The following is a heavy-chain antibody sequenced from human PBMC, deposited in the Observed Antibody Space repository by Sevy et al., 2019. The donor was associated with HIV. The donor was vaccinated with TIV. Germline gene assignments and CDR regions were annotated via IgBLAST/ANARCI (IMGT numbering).Heavy chain of an antibody. V-gene: IGHV1-8*01. CDR1: GYTFTSYD. Sequence: ASVKVSCKASGYTFTSYDINWVRQATGQGLEWMGWMNPNSGNTGYAQKFQGRVTMTRNTSLSTAYMELSSLRSEDTAVYYCARVCSSTSCNEYWFDPWGQGTLVTVSS. CDR3: ARVCSSTSCNEYWFDP. CDR2: MNPNSGNT. J-gene: IGHJ5*02. D-gene: IGHD2-2*01.